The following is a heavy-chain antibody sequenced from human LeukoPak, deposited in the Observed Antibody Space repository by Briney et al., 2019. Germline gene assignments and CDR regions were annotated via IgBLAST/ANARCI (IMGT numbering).Heavy chain of an antibody. CDR2: ISSSSNAI. CDR3: AAGTPRGY. CDR1: GFTFSDYT. J-gene: IGHJ4*02. Sequence: GGSLRLSCAASGFTFSDYTMSWVRQAPGKGLEWVSYISSSSNAIYYADSVKGRFTISRDNAKNSLYLQMNSLRADDTAVYYCAAGTPRGYWGQGTLVTVSS. V-gene: IGHV3-48*01. D-gene: IGHD3-10*01.